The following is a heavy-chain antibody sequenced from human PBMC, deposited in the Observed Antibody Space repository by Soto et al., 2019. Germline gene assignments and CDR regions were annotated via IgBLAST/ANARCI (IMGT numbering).Heavy chain of an antibody. Sequence: QVQLQESGPGLVKPSETLSLTCTVSGGSISSYCWSWIRQPPGKGLEWIGYIYYSGTTNYNPSLKSRVTISVDTSKNQLSLKLSSVTAADTAVYYCARRYGYSFDYWGQGTLVTVSS. V-gene: IGHV4-59*08. CDR1: GGSISSYC. J-gene: IGHJ4*02. CDR2: IYYSGTT. CDR3: ARRYGYSFDY. D-gene: IGHD5-18*01.